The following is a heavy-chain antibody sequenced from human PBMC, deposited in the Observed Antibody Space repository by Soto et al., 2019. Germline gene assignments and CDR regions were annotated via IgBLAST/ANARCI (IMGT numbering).Heavy chain of an antibody. CDR2: ISSGSLSI. CDR1: GFTFSRYT. CDR3: ARGGSSSDNGMDV. J-gene: IGHJ6*02. D-gene: IGHD3-16*01. Sequence: EVQLEESGGGLVQPGGSLRLSCAASGFTFSRYTMNWVRQTPGKGLEWVSYISSGSLSIYYADSVKGRFTVSRDNAKNSLFLQMNSLSDDDTAVYYCARGGSSSDNGMDVWGQGTTVTVSS. V-gene: IGHV3-48*02.